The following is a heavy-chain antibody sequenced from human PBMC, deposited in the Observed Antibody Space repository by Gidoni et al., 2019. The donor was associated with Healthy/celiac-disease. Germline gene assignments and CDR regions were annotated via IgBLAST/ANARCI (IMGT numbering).Heavy chain of an antibody. D-gene: IGHD1-26*01. CDR2: ISYDGSNK. CDR3: ARAGWMWELLGEDYYGMDV. CDR1: GFTFSSYA. V-gene: IGHV3-30*04. Sequence: QLQLVESGGGVVQPGRSLRLSCAPSGFTFSSYAMHWVRQAPGKGLEWVAVISYDGSNKYYADSVKGRFTISRDNSKNTLYLQMNSLRAEDTAVYYCARAGWMWELLGEDYYGMDVWGQGTTVTVSS. J-gene: IGHJ6*02.